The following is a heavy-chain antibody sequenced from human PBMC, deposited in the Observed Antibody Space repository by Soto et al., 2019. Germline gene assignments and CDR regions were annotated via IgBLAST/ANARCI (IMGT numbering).Heavy chain of an antibody. J-gene: IGHJ6*02. CDR2: ISDNGGST. CDR3: AKDLGFCSSSTCQPPYGMDV. D-gene: IGHD2-2*01. Sequence: ESGGNLVQPGGSLRLSCAASGFTFSSYAMTWVRQAPGKGLEWVSSISDNGGSTHYADSVKGRFTISRDNSKNTLYLQMNSLRAEDTAVYHCAKDLGFCSSSTCQPPYGMDVWGQGTTVTVSS. CDR1: GFTFSSYA. V-gene: IGHV3-23*01.